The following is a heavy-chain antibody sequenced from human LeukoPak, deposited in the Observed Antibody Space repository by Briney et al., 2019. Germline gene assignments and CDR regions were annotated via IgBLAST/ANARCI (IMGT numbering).Heavy chain of an antibody. D-gene: IGHD3-10*01. J-gene: IGHJ6*02. CDR2: MNPNSGGT. CDR1: GYTFTAYY. CDR3: ARWDPDYFGSGSSYYYFGLDV. Sequence: GASVKVSCKASGYTFTAYYIHWVRQAPGHGLEGMGWMNPNSGGTNYAQKFQGRVTMTRDTSISTDYMELSSLRSDDTAVYYCARWDPDYFGSGSSYYYFGLDVWGQGTTVTVSS. V-gene: IGHV1-2*02.